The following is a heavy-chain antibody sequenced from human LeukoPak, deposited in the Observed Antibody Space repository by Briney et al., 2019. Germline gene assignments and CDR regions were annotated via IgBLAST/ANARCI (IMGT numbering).Heavy chain of an antibody. J-gene: IGHJ4*02. CDR2: IYYSGST. CDR3: ARWRRVGLTGYYYFDY. Sequence: SETLSLTCSVSGGSIRSSHSFWGWIHQPPGKGLEWIGSIYYSGSTYYNPSLKSRVTISVDTSKNQFSLKLSSVTAADTAVYYCARWRRVGLTGYYYFDYWGQGTLVTVSS. D-gene: IGHD3-9*01. CDR1: GGSIRSSHSF. V-gene: IGHV4-39*07.